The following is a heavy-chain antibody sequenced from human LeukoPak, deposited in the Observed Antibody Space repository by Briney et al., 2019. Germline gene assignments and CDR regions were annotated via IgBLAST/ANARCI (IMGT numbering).Heavy chain of an antibody. D-gene: IGHD4-17*01. CDR2: ISSSGSTI. Sequence: GGSLILSCAASGFTFSSYELNWVRQAPGKGLEWVSYISSSGSTIYYADSVKGRFTISRDNAKNSLYLQMNSLRAEDTAVYYCARDSAGDYFPHDYYGMGVWGKGTTVTVSS. V-gene: IGHV3-48*03. J-gene: IGHJ6*04. CDR1: GFTFSSYE. CDR3: ARDSAGDYFPHDYYGMGV.